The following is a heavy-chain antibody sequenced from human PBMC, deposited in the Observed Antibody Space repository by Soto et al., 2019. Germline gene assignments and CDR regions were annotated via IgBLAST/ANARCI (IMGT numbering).Heavy chain of an antibody. Sequence: VRQAPGKGLEWVSAISGSGGSTYYAYSVKGRFTISRDNSKNTLYLQMNSLRAEDTAVYYCAKDLGGPFDYWGQGTLVTVS. J-gene: IGHJ4*02. CDR2: ISGSGGST. CDR3: AKDLGGPFDY. V-gene: IGHV3-23*01. D-gene: IGHD2-15*01.